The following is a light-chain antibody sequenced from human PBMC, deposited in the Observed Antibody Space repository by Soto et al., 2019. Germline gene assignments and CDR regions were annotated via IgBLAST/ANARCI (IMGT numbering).Light chain of an antibody. CDR1: SSNIGAGFD. V-gene: IGLV1-40*01. CDR3: CSYTITSTPFV. Sequence: QSVLTQPPSVSGAPGQRVTISCTGNSSNIGAGFDVHWYQQLPGTAPNLLIYDNSNRPSGVPDRFSGSKSGTSASLAITGLQAEDEADYYCCSYTITSTPFVFGPGTKLTVL. CDR2: DNS. J-gene: IGLJ1*01.